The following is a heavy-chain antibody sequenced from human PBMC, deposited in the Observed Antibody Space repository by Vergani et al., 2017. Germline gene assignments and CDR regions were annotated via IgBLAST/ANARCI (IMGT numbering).Heavy chain of an antibody. CDR1: GYTFTSYG. D-gene: IGHD3-22*01. CDR2: ISAYNGNT. CDR3: ARDRRYYDSSGYLTADYFDY. Sequence: QVQLVQSGAEVKKPGASVKVSCKASGYTFTSYGISWVRQAPGQGLEWMGWISAYNGNTNYAQKLQGRVTMTTDTSTSTAYMELRSLRSDDTAVYYCARDRRYYDSSGYLTADYFDYWGQGTLVTVSS. V-gene: IGHV1-18*01. J-gene: IGHJ4*02.